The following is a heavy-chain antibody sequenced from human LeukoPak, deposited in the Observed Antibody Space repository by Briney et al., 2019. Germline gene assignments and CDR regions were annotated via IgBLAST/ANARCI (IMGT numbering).Heavy chain of an antibody. V-gene: IGHV1-24*01. J-gene: IGHJ3*02. D-gene: IGHD2-15*01. CDR3: ARKGSCGGRSCPDGFDI. CDR2: FDPEDGET. Sequence: AASVKVSCKVSGYTLTELSMHWVRQAPGKGLEWMGGFDPEDGETIYAQKFQGRVTMTEDTSTDTAYMELSSLRSEDTAVYYCARKGSCGGRSCPDGFDIWGQGTMVTVSS. CDR1: GYTLTELS.